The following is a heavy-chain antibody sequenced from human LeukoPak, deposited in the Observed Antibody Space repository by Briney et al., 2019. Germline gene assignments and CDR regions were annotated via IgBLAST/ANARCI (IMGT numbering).Heavy chain of an antibody. V-gene: IGHV1-24*01. CDR3: ATDLIMIVHDAFDI. CDR2: FDPEDGET. J-gene: IGHJ3*02. CDR1: GYTLTELS. D-gene: IGHD3-22*01. Sequence: ASVKVSCKVSGYTLTELSMHWVRQAPGKGLEWMGGFDPEDGETIYAQKFQGRVTMTEDTSTDTAYMELSSLRSEDTAVYYCATDLIMIVHDAFDIWGQGTMVTVSS.